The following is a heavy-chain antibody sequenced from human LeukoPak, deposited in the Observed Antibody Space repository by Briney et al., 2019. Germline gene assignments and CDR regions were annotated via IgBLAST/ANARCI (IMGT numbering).Heavy chain of an antibody. CDR3: ARDDRGFCSGGSCYVY. V-gene: IGHV4-39*07. CDR1: GGSISSSSYY. D-gene: IGHD2-15*01. CDR2: IYYSGST. J-gene: IGHJ4*02. Sequence: MSSETLSLTCTVSGGSISSSSYYWGWIRQPPGKGLEWIGSIYYSGSTNYNPSLKSRVTMSVDTSRNQFSLKLSSVTAADTAVYYCARDDRGFCSGGSCYVYWGQGTLVTVSS.